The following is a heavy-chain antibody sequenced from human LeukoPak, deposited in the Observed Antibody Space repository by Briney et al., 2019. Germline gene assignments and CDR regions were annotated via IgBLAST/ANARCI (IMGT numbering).Heavy chain of an antibody. V-gene: IGHV3-23*01. Sequence: GGSLRLSCAASGFTFSTYAMSWVRQAPGKGLDWLSAISGSGGSTYYADCVKGRFTISRDNSKNTLYVQLDSLRAEDTAVYYCAKVSLGTAMTSWGQGTLVTVSS. CDR2: ISGSGGST. CDR1: GFTFSTYA. D-gene: IGHD5-18*01. CDR3: AKVSLGTAMTS. J-gene: IGHJ5*02.